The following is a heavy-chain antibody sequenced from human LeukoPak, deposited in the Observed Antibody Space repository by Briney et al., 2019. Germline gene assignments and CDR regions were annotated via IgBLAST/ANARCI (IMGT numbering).Heavy chain of an antibody. D-gene: IGHD2-2*01. J-gene: IGHJ5*02. Sequence: SVKVSCKASGGTFSSYAISWVRQAPGQGLEWMGGIIPIFGTANYAQKFQGRVTITADESTSTACMELSSLRSEDTAVYYCARTYCSSTSCYENWFDPWGQGTLVTVSS. CDR2: IIPIFGTA. CDR3: ARTYCSSTSCYENWFDP. CDR1: GGTFSSYA. V-gene: IGHV1-69*13.